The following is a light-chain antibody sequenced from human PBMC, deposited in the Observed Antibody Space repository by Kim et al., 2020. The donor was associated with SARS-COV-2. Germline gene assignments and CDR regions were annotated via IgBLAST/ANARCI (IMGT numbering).Light chain of an antibody. J-gene: IGLJ2*01. V-gene: IGLV3-19*01. CDR3: NSRDSSGNHLVV. CDR2: GKN. Sequence: GQTFTITCQGESLRSYYASWYQQKPGQAPVLVIYGKNNRPSGIPDRFSGSSSGNTASLTITGAQAEDEADYYCNSRDSSGNHLVVFGGGTQLTVL. CDR1: SLRSYY.